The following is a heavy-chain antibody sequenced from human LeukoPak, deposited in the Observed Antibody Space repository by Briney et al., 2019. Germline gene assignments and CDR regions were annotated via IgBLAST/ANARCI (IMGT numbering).Heavy chain of an antibody. V-gene: IGHV4-4*02. Sequence: PSETLSLTCAVSGGSISSSNWWSWVRQPPGKGLEWIGEIYHSGSTNYNPSLKSRVTISVDKSKNQFSLKLSSVTAADTAVYYCARGEYDYGDYALGAWGQGTLVTVSS. CDR2: IYHSGST. J-gene: IGHJ5*02. D-gene: IGHD4-17*01. CDR1: GGSISSSNW. CDR3: ARGEYDYGDYALGA.